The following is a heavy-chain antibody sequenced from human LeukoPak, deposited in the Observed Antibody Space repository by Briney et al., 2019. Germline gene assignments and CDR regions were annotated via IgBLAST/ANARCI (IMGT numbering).Heavy chain of an antibody. Sequence: PSETLSLTYTVSGGSVGSGSYYWSWIRQPPGKGLEWIGHIYHTGSTNYNPSLKSRVTISLDTSKNQFSLKLTSVSAADTAVYYCARDVRTINVLTGYYRPYYFDYWGQGTLVTVSS. J-gene: IGHJ4*02. D-gene: IGHD3-9*01. CDR1: GGSVGSGSYY. V-gene: IGHV4-61*01. CDR3: ARDVRTINVLTGYYRPYYFDY. CDR2: IYHTGST.